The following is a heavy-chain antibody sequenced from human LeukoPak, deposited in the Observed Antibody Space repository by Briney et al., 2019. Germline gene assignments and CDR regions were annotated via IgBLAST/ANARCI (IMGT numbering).Heavy chain of an antibody. D-gene: IGHD3-3*01. CDR1: GGSISSSSYY. CDR2: IYYSGST. CDR3: ARDLHDFWSGYYFDY. V-gene: IGHV4-39*07. J-gene: IGHJ4*02. Sequence: SETLSLTCTVSGGSISSSSYYWGWIRQPPGKGLEWIGSIYYSGSTYYNPSLKSRVTISVDTSKNQFSLKLSSVTAADTAVYYCARDLHDFWSGYYFDYWGQGTLVTVSS.